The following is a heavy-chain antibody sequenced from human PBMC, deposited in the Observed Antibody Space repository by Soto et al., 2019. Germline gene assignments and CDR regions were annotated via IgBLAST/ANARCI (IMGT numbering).Heavy chain of an antibody. J-gene: IGHJ4*02. CDR1: GGSFSGYY. CDR2: INHSGST. Sequence: PSETLSLTCAVYGGSFSGYYWSWIRQPPGKGLEWIGEINHSGSTNYNPSLKSRVTISVDTSKNQFSLKLSSVTAADTAVYYCAGRRYGSGRTSGGFDYWGQGTLVTVSS. D-gene: IGHD3-10*01. V-gene: IGHV4-34*01. CDR3: AGRRYGSGRTSGGFDY.